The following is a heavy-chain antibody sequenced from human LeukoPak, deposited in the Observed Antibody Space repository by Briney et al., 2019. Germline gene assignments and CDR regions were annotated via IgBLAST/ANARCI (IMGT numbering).Heavy chain of an antibody. J-gene: IGHJ4*02. CDR3: AKGGGDGYNYTPDY. D-gene: IGHD5-24*01. Sequence: TGGSLRHSCAASGFTFSSYAMSWVRQAPGKGLEWVSAISGSGGSTYYADSVKGRFTISRDNSKNTLYLQMNSLRAEDTAVYYCAKGGGDGYNYTPDYWGQGTLVTVSS. CDR2: ISGSGGST. V-gene: IGHV3-23*01. CDR1: GFTFSSYA.